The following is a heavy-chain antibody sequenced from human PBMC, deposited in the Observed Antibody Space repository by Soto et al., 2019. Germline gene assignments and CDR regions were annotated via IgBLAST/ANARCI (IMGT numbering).Heavy chain of an antibody. J-gene: IGHJ4*02. D-gene: IGHD5-12*01. V-gene: IGHV4-59*12. CDR3: ARSNIVGTIFARTGWFDY. CDR1: GGSFSGYY. CDR2: IYYSGST. Sequence: SETLSLTCAVYGGSFSGYYWSWIRQPPGKGLEWIGYIYYSGSTNYNPSLQRRVTISVDTSKNQFCLKLSSVTAADTAVYYCARSNIVGTIFARTGWFDYWGQGTLVNVSS.